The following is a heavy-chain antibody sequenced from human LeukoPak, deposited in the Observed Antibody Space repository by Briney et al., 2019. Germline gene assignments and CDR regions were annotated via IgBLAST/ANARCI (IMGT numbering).Heavy chain of an antibody. J-gene: IGHJ4*02. Sequence: SVKVSCKASGYTFSNNDINWVRQATGQGLEWMGWMNPISGNTGFAQKFQGRVTITRITSISTAYMEMSSLRSDDTAVYYCVRGAKCSGADCDSTKEYVYYFDYWGQGTLVTVSS. CDR1: GYTFSNND. V-gene: IGHV1-8*03. CDR2: MNPISGNT. CDR3: VRGAKCSGADCDSTKEYVYYFDY. D-gene: IGHD6-25*01.